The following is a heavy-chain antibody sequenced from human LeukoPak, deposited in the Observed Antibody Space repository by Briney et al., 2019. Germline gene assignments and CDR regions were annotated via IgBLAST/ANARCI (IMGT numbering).Heavy chain of an antibody. CDR2: IYSGGST. V-gene: IGHV3-53*01. CDR1: GFTVSSNY. J-gene: IGHJ5*02. Sequence: GGSLRLSCAASGFTVSSNYMSWVRQAPGKGLEWVSVIYSGGSTYYADSVKCRLTISRDNSKNTLYLQMNSLRAEDTAVYYCARVANPYDSSGYYYDLWGQGTLVTVSS. D-gene: IGHD3-22*01. CDR3: ARVANPYDSSGYYYDL.